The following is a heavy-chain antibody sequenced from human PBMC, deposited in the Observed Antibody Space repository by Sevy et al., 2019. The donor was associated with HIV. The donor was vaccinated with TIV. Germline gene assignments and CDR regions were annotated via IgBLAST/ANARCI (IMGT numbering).Heavy chain of an antibody. V-gene: IGHV1-8*01. CDR2: MNPNSGNT. CDR1: GYTFTSYD. J-gene: IGHJ4*02. CDR3: ARGPIGGSYRGLDY. D-gene: IGHD1-26*01. Sequence: GASVKVSCKASGYTFTSYDINWVRQATGQGLEWMGWMNPNSGNTGYAQKFQGRVTMTRNTSISTAYMELGSLRSEETAVYYCARGPIGGSYRGLDYWGQGTLVTVSS.